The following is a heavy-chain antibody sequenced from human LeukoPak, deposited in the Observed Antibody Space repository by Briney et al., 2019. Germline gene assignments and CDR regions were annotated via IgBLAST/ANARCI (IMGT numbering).Heavy chain of an antibody. CDR1: GYSISSGYY. CDR3: ARDDMVRGVIIYYYGMDV. Sequence: SETLSLTCAVSGYSISSGYYWGWIRQPPGKGLEWIGSIYHSGSTYYNPSLKSRVTISIDTSKNQFSLKPSSVTAADTAVYYCARDDMVRGVIIYYYGMDVWGKGTTVTVSS. CDR2: IYHSGST. J-gene: IGHJ6*04. V-gene: IGHV4-38-2*02. D-gene: IGHD3-10*01.